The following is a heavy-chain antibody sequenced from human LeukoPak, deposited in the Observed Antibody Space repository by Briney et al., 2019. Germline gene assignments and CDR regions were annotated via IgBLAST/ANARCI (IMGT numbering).Heavy chain of an antibody. Sequence: GGSLRLTCAASGFTVSSNYMSWVRQAPGTGLEWVPVIYSGGSTYYADSVKGRFTISRDNSKNTLYLQMNSLRAEDTAVYYCARDFPPHGYSGSSRWGQGTLVTVSS. D-gene: IGHD1-26*01. J-gene: IGHJ4*02. CDR2: IYSGGST. CDR3: ARDFPPHGYSGSSR. V-gene: IGHV3-53*01. CDR1: GFTVSSNY.